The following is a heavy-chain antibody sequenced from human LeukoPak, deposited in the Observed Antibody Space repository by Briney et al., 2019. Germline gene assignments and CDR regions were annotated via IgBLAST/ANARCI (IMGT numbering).Heavy chain of an antibody. Sequence: ASVKVSCKASGYTFSSNLMHWVRQAPGQGLECMGIINPSGGSTTYAQKFQGRVTMTRDTSTSTVYMELSSLRSEDTAVYYCARGSSSGAYYFDYWGQGALVTVSS. CDR2: INPSGGST. D-gene: IGHD3-22*01. J-gene: IGHJ4*02. CDR1: GYTFSSNL. CDR3: ARGSSSGAYYFDY. V-gene: IGHV1-46*01.